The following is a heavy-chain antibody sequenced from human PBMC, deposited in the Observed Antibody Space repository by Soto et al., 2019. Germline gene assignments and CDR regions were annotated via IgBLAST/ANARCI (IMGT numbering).Heavy chain of an antibody. CDR2: ISGSGGST. CDR1: GFTFSSYA. J-gene: IGHJ4*02. Sequence: EVQLLESGGGLVQPGGSLRLSCAASGFTFSSYAMSWVRQAPGKGLEWVSAISGSGGSTYYADSVKGRFTISRDNSKNTLYLQMKSLRAGDTAVYYCEKDVNWMMPPAYWGQGTLVTVSS. D-gene: IGHD1-1*01. CDR3: EKDVNWMMPPAY. V-gene: IGHV3-23*01.